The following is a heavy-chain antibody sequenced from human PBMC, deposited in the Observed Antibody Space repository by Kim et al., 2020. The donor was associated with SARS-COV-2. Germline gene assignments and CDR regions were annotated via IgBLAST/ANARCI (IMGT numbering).Heavy chain of an antibody. Sequence: YSPSFQGQVTISADKSSSTAYLQWSRLKASDTAMYYCARHKAARLPVDYWGQGTLVTVSS. V-gene: IGHV5-51*01. D-gene: IGHD6-6*01. J-gene: IGHJ4*02. CDR3: ARHKAARLPVDY.